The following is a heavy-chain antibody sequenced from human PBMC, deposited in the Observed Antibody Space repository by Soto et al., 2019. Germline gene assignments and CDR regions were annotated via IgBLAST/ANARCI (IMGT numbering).Heavy chain of an antibody. CDR2: INHSGST. V-gene: IGHV4-34*01. CDR1: GGSFSGYY. D-gene: IGHD4-4*01. J-gene: IGHJ6*02. Sequence: SETLSLTCAVYGGSFSGYYWSWIRQPPGKGLEWVGEINHSGSTNYNPSLKSRVTISVDTSKYQFSLKLSSVTAADTAVYYCASWRYSNYYYYYGMDVWGQGTTVTVSS. CDR3: ASWRYSNYYYYYGMDV.